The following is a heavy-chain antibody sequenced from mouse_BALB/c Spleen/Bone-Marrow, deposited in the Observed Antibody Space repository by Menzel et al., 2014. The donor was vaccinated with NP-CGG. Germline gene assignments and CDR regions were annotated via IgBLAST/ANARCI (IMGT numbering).Heavy chain of an antibody. CDR2: IHPSDTET. V-gene: IGHV1-61*01. CDR1: GYSFTSYW. Sequence: QVQLQQSGAELVRPGASVKLSCKASGYSFTSYWMNWVKQRPGQGLEWIGMIHPSDTETRLNQRFKDKATLTVDKSSSTAYMQLSSQASEDSAVYYCARLEGNYGSTFAYWGQGTLVTVSA. J-gene: IGHJ3*01. D-gene: IGHD1-1*01. CDR3: ARLEGNYGSTFAY.